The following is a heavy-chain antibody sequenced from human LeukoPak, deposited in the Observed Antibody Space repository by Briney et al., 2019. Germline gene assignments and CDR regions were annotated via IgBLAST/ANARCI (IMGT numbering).Heavy chain of an antibody. V-gene: IGHV4-39*01. CDR1: GGSIRSSYYY. J-gene: IGHJ4*02. CDR2: IYDSGST. D-gene: IGHD1-26*01. Sequence: SETLSLTCTVSGGSIRSSYYYWGWIRQPPGKGLEWIGSIYDSGSTYYNPSLKSRVTISVDTSKNQFSLKLSSVTAADTAVYYCAEESGSHDYWGQGTLVTVSS. CDR3: AEESGSHDY.